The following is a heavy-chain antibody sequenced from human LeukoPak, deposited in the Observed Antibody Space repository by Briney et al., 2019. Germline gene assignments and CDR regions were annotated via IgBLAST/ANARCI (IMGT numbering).Heavy chain of an antibody. V-gene: IGHV4-61*02. J-gene: IGHJ3*02. Sequence: PSQTLSLTCIVSGGSISSDSYYWNWIRQPAGKGLEWIGRVYTSGSTNYNPSLKCRVSISVDSSKNQFSLRLTSVTAADTAVYYCARDRLLWGPFDIWGQGTMLAVSS. CDR2: VYTSGST. CDR3: ARDRLLWGPFDI. D-gene: IGHD7-27*01. CDR1: GGSISSDSYY.